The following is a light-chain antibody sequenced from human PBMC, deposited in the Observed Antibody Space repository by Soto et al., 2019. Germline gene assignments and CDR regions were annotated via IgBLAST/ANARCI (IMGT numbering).Light chain of an antibody. V-gene: IGKV3-15*01. CDR2: DTS. Sequence: VVTQSPATLSVSPGERATLSCRFSQSVRNKVAWYQHKPGQTPRVIIYDTSTRAAGIPARFSGSGYGTYFTLTISSLQSEDFAVYYCQQYNIWRSITFGQGTRLRL. J-gene: IGKJ5*01. CDR1: QSVRNK. CDR3: QQYNIWRSIT.